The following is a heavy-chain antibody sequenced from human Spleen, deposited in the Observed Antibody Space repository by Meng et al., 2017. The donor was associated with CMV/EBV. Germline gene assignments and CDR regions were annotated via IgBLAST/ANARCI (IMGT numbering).Heavy chain of an antibody. J-gene: IGHJ4*02. CDR1: GFTFSSYT. Sequence: GESLKISCAASGFTFSSYTMNWVRQAPGKGLVWVSRIKSDGSSTSHADSVKGRFTISRDNAKSTLYLQMNSLRAEDTAVYYCARASSSWSYFDFWGQGTLVTVSS. V-gene: IGHV3-74*01. CDR2: IKSDGSST. CDR3: ARASSSWSYFDF. D-gene: IGHD6-13*01.